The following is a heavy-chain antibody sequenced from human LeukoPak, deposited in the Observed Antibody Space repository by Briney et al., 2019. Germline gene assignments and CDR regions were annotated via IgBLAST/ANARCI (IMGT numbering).Heavy chain of an antibody. CDR3: ASWSGGYDH. J-gene: IGHJ5*02. V-gene: IGHV3-7*01. CDR1: GLTFSGYW. CDR2: INQGGSER. D-gene: IGHD3-3*01. Sequence: PGGSLRLSCAASGLTFSGYWMSWVRQAPGKGLEWVANINQGGSERYYVGSVRGRFTISRDNAKKSLYLQMSSLRVEDTAVYYCASWSGGYDHWGQGTLVTVSS.